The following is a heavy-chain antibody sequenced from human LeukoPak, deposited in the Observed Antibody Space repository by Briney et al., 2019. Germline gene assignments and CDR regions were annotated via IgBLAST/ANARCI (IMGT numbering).Heavy chain of an antibody. CDR2: INPSGGST. Sequence: ASVKVSCTASGYTFTNYYMNWVRQAPGQGLEWMGIINPSGGSTSYAQKFQGRVTVTRDTSTSTVYMELSSLRSEDTAMYYCAREGEIGYDLSDYWGQGTLVTVSS. CDR3: AREGEIGYDLSDY. J-gene: IGHJ4*02. V-gene: IGHV1-46*01. CDR1: GYTFTNYY. D-gene: IGHD5-12*01.